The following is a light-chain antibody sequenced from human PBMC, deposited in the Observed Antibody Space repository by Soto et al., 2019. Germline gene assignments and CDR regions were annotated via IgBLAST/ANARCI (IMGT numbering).Light chain of an antibody. J-gene: IGKJ1*01. CDR2: KAS. V-gene: IGKV1-5*03. CDR1: QSISSW. CDR3: QQYNSYST. Sequence: IQMTQSPSTMSASVGDRVTITCRASQSISSWLAWYQQKPGKAPKLLIYKASSLESGVPSRFSGSGSGTEFTLTISSMKPDDFATDYCQQYNSYSTFGQGTKVDIK.